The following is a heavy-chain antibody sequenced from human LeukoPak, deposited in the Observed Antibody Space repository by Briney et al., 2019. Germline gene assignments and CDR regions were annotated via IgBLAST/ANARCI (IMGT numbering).Heavy chain of an antibody. V-gene: IGHV1-2*02. Sequence: ASVKVSCKASGYTFTDYHLHWLRRVPGQGLEWMGWILPDSGATNYPQTFVGRVTMTKDTSISTAYMELSTLRSDDTAVYYCARGGGDNWGWDYFDPWGQGTLVTVSS. CDR2: ILPDSGAT. CDR3: ARGGGDNWGWDYFDP. D-gene: IGHD2-21*01. J-gene: IGHJ5*02. CDR1: GYTFTDYH.